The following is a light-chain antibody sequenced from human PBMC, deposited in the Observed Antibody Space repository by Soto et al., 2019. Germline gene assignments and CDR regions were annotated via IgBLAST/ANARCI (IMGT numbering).Light chain of an antibody. CDR1: SSYVGGYNY. CDR3: SSYTSSSTYV. J-gene: IGLJ1*01. CDR2: DVS. Sequence: QSALTQPASLSGSPGQSITISCTGTSSYVGGYNYVPWYQQHPGKAPKLMIYDVSNRPSGVSNRFSGSKSGNTASLTISGLQAEDEADYYCSSYTSSSTYVFGTGTKLTVL. V-gene: IGLV2-14*01.